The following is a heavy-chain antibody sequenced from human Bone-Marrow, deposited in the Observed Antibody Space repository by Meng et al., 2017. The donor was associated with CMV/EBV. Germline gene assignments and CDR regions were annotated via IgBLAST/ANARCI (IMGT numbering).Heavy chain of an antibody. J-gene: IGHJ5*02. CDR2: VSYTGST. Sequence: SQTLSLTCTVSGGFISSNTYYWGWIRQPPGKGLEWIGRVSYTGSTYYHPSLKSRVTISIDPSTNPFSLKLSSVTAAYTTVNDSARQSKQPTTAAAGRRWFDHWGQGTLVTVSS. CDR3: ARQSKQPTTAAAGRRWFDH. D-gene: IGHD6-13*01. V-gene: IGHV4-39*07. CDR1: GGFISSNTYY.